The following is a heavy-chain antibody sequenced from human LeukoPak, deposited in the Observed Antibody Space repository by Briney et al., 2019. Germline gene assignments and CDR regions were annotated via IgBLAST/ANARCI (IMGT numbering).Heavy chain of an antibody. Sequence: ASVKVSCKASGYTFTDYYIHWVRQAPGQGLEWMGWINPNSGGTNYVQNFQGRVTMTRDTSISTAYMELARLRSDDTAVYYCARGNYNDYWGQGTLVTVSS. V-gene: IGHV1-2*02. J-gene: IGHJ4*02. CDR1: GYTFTDYY. D-gene: IGHD3-10*01. CDR3: ARGNYNDY. CDR2: INPNSGGT.